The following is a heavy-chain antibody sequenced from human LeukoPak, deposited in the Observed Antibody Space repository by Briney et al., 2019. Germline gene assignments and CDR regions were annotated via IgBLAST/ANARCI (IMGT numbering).Heavy chain of an antibody. J-gene: IGHJ4*02. CDR1: GFTFSSYD. CDR3: ARDPYSSSWYYLDY. Sequence: KTGGSLRLSCAASGFTFSSYDMSWVRQAPGKGLEWVSSISTTSSYIYYADSVKGRFTISRDNAKNSLYLQMNSLRAEDAAVYYCARDPYSSSWYYLDYWGQGTLVTVSS. V-gene: IGHV3-21*01. CDR2: ISTTSSYI. D-gene: IGHD6-13*01.